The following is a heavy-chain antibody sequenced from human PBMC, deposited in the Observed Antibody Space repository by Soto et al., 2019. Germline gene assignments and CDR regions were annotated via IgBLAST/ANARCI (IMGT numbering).Heavy chain of an antibody. CDR2: IYYSGST. V-gene: IGHV4-31*03. Sequence: QGQLQESGPGLVKPSQTLSLTCTVSGGSISSGGYYWSWIRQHPGKGLEWIGYIYYSGSTYYNPSLKSRVSISVDTSKIQSSLKLSSVTAADTAVYYCARYCSGGSCYSSHFDYWGQGTLVTVSS. CDR3: ARYCSGGSCYSSHFDY. CDR1: GGSISSGGYY. J-gene: IGHJ4*02. D-gene: IGHD2-15*01.